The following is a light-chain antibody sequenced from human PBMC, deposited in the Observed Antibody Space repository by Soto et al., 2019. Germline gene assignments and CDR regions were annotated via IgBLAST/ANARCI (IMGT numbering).Light chain of an antibody. Sequence: QSVLTQPPSASGTPGQRVTMSCSGANSNIGSRTVNWYQHLPGTAPTLLIFSNNQRPSGVPARFSGSKSGTSASLAISGLQSGDVGDYYCAAWDDSLNGFYVFGTGTKVTVL. V-gene: IGLV1-44*01. J-gene: IGLJ1*01. CDR2: SNN. CDR1: NSNIGSRT. CDR3: AAWDDSLNGFYV.